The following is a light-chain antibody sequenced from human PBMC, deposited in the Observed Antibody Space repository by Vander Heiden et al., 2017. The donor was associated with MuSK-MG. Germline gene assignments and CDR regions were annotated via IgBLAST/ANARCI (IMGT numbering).Light chain of an antibody. CDR3: QVWDVSSDHAV. CDR2: DDS. Sequence: SYVLTQPPSVSVAPGQTAMITCGGDHVAYKHVHWYHQKAGQAPVLVVYDDSDRPSGIPERFSGSKSGDTATLTIRRVEAGDEADYFCQVWDVSSDHAVFGGGTKLTVL. V-gene: IGLV3-21*02. CDR1: HVAYKH. J-gene: IGLJ2*01.